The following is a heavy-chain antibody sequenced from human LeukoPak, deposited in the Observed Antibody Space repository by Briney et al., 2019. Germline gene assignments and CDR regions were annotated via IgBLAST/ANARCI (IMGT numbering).Heavy chain of an antibody. J-gene: IGHJ4*02. Sequence: GGSLRLSCAASGFTFSDFWMGCVRQAPGKGLEWVANINQGGSESYYVDSVKGRFTISRDNAKKSLFLQINSLRAEDTAVYYCTKGRSNHYWGQGTLVTVST. CDR1: GFTFSDFW. D-gene: IGHD4-11*01. CDR2: INQGGSES. V-gene: IGHV3-7*01. CDR3: TKGRSNHY.